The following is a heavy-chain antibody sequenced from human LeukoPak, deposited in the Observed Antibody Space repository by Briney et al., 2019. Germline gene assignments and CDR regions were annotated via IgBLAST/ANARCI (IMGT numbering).Heavy chain of an antibody. V-gene: IGHV3-30-3*01. CDR1: GFTFSSYA. CDR3: ARDRWEWFDP. J-gene: IGHJ5*02. D-gene: IGHD1-26*01. CDR2: ISYDGSNK. Sequence: PGGSLRLSCAASGFTFSSYAMHWVRQAPGKGLEWVAVISYDGSNKYYADSVKGRFTISRDNSKNTLYLQMNSLRAEDTAVYYCARDRWEWFDPWGQGTLVTVSP.